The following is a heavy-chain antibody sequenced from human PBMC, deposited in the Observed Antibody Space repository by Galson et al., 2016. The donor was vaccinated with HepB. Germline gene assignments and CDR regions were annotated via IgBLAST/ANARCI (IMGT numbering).Heavy chain of an antibody. V-gene: IGHV3-30*18. J-gene: IGHJ4*02. Sequence: SLRLSCAASGFTFSSYGMHWVRQAPGKGLEWVAVTAYDGSNKYYADSVKGRFTISRDNSKNTLYLQMNSLRPEDTAVYFCAKAGYHGADAYYYYFDYWGQGTLLTVSS. CDR1: GFTFSSYG. CDR2: TAYDGSNK. D-gene: IGHD3-16*01. CDR3: AKAGYHGADAYYYYFDY.